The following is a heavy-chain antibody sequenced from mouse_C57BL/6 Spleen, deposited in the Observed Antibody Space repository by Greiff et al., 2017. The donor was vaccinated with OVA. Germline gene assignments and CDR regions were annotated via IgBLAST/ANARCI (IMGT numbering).Heavy chain of an antibody. CDR1: GYAFSSYW. D-gene: IGHD2-3*01. V-gene: IGHV1-80*01. Sequence: VQLQQSGAELVKPGASVKISCKASGYAFSSYWMNWVKQRPGKGLEWIGQIYPGDGDTNYNGKFKGKATLTADKSSSTAYMQLSSLTSEDSAVYFCAREAYDGYYRYFDVWGTGTTVTVSS. J-gene: IGHJ1*03. CDR3: AREAYDGYYRYFDV. CDR2: IYPGDGDT.